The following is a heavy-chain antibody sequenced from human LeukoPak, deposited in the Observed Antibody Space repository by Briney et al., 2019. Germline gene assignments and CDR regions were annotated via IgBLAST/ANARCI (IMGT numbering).Heavy chain of an antibody. D-gene: IGHD3-10*01. CDR2: IKQDGSEK. J-gene: IGHJ4*02. CDR1: GFTFSSYA. V-gene: IGHV3-7*01. Sequence: GGSLRLSCAASGFTFSSYAMSWVRQAPGKGLEWVANIKQDGSEKYYVDSVKGRFTISRDNAKNSLYLQMNSLRAEDTAVYYCARVRAYRFDYWGQGTLVTVSS. CDR3: ARVRAYRFDY.